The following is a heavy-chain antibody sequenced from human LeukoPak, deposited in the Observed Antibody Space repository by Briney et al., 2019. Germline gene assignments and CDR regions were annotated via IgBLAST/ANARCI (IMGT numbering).Heavy chain of an antibody. CDR3: ARDGGSLLWFGELSPYYFDY. CDR1: GYTFTSYY. Sequence: SVKVSCKASGYTFTSYYMHWVRQAPGQGLEWMGWINPNSGGTNYAQKFQGGVTMTRDTSISTAYMELSRLRSDDTAVYYCARDGGSLLWFGELSPYYFDYWGQGTLVTVSS. CDR2: INPNSGGT. J-gene: IGHJ4*02. V-gene: IGHV1-2*02. D-gene: IGHD3-10*01.